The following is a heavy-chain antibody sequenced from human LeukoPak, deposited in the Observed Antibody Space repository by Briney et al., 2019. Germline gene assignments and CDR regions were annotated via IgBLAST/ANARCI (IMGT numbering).Heavy chain of an antibody. CDR2: ISTYNGNT. CDR3: ARASFDH. Sequence: ASVKVSCKASGYTFVTDGINWVRQAPGQGPEWIGWISTYNGNTKYALKFQDRVTLTRDTSTTTAYMELKSLTSDDRAVYYCARASFDHWGQGTLVIVSS. CDR1: GYTFVTDG. J-gene: IGHJ4*02. V-gene: IGHV1-18*01.